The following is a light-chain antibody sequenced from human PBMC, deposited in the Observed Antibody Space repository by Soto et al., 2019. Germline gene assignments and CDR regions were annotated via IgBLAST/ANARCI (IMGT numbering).Light chain of an antibody. CDR2: KAS. Sequence: DSQMTQYTSTLSASIGDRVTITCRAGQSISSWLAWYQQKPGKAPKLLISKASTLQSGVPPRFSGSGSGTEFALTISSLQPDDFATYYCQQYESYPMTFGGGTKV. CDR3: QQYESYPMT. CDR1: QSISSW. J-gene: IGKJ4*01. V-gene: IGKV1-5*03.